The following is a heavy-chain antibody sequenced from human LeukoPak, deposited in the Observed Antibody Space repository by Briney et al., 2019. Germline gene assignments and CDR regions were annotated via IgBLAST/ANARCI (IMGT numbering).Heavy chain of an antibody. CDR3: ARVPLDDSGAYLDLDY. J-gene: IGHJ4*02. CDR1: GGSISSYY. V-gene: IGHV4-59*08. CDR2: IYYSGST. Sequence: SKTLSLTCTVSGGSISSYYWCWIRQPPGKGLEWIGYIYYSGSTNYNPSLKSRVTISVDTSKNQFSLNLRSVTAADTAVYYCARVPLDDSGAYLDLDYWGQGTLVTVSS. D-gene: IGHD3-22*01.